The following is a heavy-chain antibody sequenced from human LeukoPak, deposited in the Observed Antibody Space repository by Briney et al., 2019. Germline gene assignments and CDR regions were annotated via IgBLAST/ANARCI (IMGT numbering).Heavy chain of an antibody. CDR1: GYTFTGYY. CDR2: INPNSGGT. J-gene: IGHJ6*03. V-gene: IGHV1-2*02. Sequence: ASVKVSCKASGYTFTGYYMHWVRQAPGQGLEWMGWINPNSGGTNYAQKFQGRVTMTRDTSISTAYMELSRLRSDDTAVYYCARGAGASDTDYYYYMDVWGKGTTVTVSS. D-gene: IGHD1-26*01. CDR3: ARGAGASDTDYYYYMDV.